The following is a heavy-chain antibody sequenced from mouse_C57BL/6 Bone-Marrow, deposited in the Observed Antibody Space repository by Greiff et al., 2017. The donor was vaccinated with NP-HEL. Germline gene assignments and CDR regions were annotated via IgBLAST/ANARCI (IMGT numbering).Heavy chain of an antibody. CDR1: GFNFKDDY. V-gene: IGHV14-4*01. J-gene: IGHJ1*01. Sequence: EVQLQESGAELVRPGASVKLSCTASGFNFKDDYMHWVKQRPEQGLEWIGWLDPDNGDTEYASKFQGKATITADTSSNTAYLQLSSLTSEDTAVNYCTYTDWYFDVWGAGTTVTVSS. CDR3: TYTDWYFDV. CDR2: LDPDNGDT.